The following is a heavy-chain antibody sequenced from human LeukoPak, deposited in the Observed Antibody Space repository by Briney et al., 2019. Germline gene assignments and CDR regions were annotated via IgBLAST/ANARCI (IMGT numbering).Heavy chain of an antibody. Sequence: SETLSLTCAVYGGSFSGYYWSWIRQPPGKGLEWIGEINHRGSTNYNPSLKSRVTISVDTSKNQFSLKLSSVTAADTAVYYCARGRGYCSSTSCYNTGYWYFDLWGRGTLVTVSS. D-gene: IGHD2-2*02. CDR3: ARGRGYCSSTSCYNTGYWYFDL. CDR2: INHRGST. J-gene: IGHJ2*01. CDR1: GGSFSGYY. V-gene: IGHV4-34*01.